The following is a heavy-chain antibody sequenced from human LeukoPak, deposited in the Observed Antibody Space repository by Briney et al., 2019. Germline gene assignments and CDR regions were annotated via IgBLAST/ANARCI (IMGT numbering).Heavy chain of an antibody. D-gene: IGHD4-23*01. CDR2: IYYSGST. Sequence: SETLSLTCTVSGCSISSYYWSWIRQPPGKGLEWIGYIYYSGSTNYNPSLKSRVTISVDTSKNQFSLKLSSVTAADTAVYYCARISSVASVVMDYWGQGTLVTVSS. CDR3: ARISSVASVVMDY. J-gene: IGHJ4*02. V-gene: IGHV4-59*01. CDR1: GCSISSYY.